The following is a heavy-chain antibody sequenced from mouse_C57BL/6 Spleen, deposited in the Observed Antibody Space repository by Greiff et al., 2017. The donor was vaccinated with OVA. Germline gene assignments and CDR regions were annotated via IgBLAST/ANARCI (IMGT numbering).Heavy chain of an antibody. CDR2: IYPGDGDT. CDR3: ARSDGYYLYAMDY. Sequence: QVQLKESGPELVKPGASVKISCKASGYAFSSSWMNWVKQRPGKGLEWIGRIYPGDGDTNYTGTFKGQATLTADKSSSTAYMQLSSLTSEDSAVYFCARSDGYYLYAMDYWGQGTSVTVSS. V-gene: IGHV1-82*01. D-gene: IGHD2-3*01. CDR1: GYAFSSSW. J-gene: IGHJ4*01.